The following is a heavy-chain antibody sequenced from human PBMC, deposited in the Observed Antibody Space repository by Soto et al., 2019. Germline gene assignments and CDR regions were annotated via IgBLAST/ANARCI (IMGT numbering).Heavy chain of an antibody. D-gene: IGHD3-22*01. V-gene: IGHV1-2*02. J-gene: IGHJ5*02. CDR3: ARGPPDYYDSSGYLGWFDP. Sequence: ASVKVSCKASGYTFTGYYMHWVRQAPGQGLEWMGWINPNSGGTNYAQKFQGRVTMTRDTSISTAYMELSRLRSDDTAVYYCARGPPDYYDSSGYLGWFDPWGQVTLVTVSS. CDR1: GYTFTGYY. CDR2: INPNSGGT.